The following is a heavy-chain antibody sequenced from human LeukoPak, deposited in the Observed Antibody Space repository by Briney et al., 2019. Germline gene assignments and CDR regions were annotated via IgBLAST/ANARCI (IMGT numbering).Heavy chain of an antibody. Sequence: PGGSLRPSCAASGFTFSSYAMHWVRQAPGKGLEWVAVISYDGSNKYYADSVKGRFTISRDNSKNTLYLQMNSLRAEDTAVYYCARGSRVKQKEWLLLYWGQGTLVTVSS. D-gene: IGHD3-3*01. V-gene: IGHV3-30-3*01. J-gene: IGHJ4*02. CDR1: GFTFSSYA. CDR3: ARGSRVKQKEWLLLY. CDR2: ISYDGSNK.